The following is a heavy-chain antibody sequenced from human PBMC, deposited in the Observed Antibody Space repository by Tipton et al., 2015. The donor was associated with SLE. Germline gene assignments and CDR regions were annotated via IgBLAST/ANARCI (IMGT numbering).Heavy chain of an antibody. CDR1: GFTFSSYS. D-gene: IGHD3-22*01. CDR3: ARDLCGYYYDSNGCPDAFDI. V-gene: IGHV3-74*01. CDR2: INSDGSTT. J-gene: IGHJ3*02. Sequence: GSLRLSCSASGFTFSSYSMHWVRQAPGKGLVWVSRINSDGSTTSYADSVNGRFTISRDNSKTTLYLQLNSLRAEDTAVYYCARDLCGYYYDSNGCPDAFDIWGQGTMVTVSS.